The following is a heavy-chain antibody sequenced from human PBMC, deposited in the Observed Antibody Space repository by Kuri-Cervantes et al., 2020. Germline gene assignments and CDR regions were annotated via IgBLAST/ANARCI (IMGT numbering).Heavy chain of an antibody. CDR2: IYHSGST. CDR3: AREPVSSRAFDI. D-gene: IGHD5/OR15-5a*01. Sequence: SETLSLTCTVSGGSISSYYWSWIRQPPGKGLEWIGSIYHSGSTYYNPSLKSRVTISVDTSKNQFSLKLSSVTAADTAVYYCAREPVSSRAFDIWGQGTMVTVSS. V-gene: IGHV4-59*01. J-gene: IGHJ3*02. CDR1: GGSISSYY.